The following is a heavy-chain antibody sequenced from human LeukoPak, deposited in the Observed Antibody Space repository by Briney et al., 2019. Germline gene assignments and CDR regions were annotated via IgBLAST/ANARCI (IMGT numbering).Heavy chain of an antibody. V-gene: IGHV3-9*01. CDR1: GFTFDDYA. Sequence: GGSLRLSCAASGFTFDDYAMYWVRQAPGKGLEWVSGINWNSGTIGYADSVKGRFTISGDNAKNSLYLQMNSLRAEDTALYYCAKGVRNSIFGVNCAMDVWGQGTTVTVSS. CDR2: INWNSGTI. CDR3: AKGVRNSIFGVNCAMDV. J-gene: IGHJ6*02. D-gene: IGHD3-3*01.